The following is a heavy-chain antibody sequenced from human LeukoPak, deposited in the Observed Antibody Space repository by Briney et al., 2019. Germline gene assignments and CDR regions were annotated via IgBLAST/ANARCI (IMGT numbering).Heavy chain of an antibody. Sequence: PGGSLRLSCAASGFTFSSFALSWVRQAPGKGLEWVSSISRSGGSTYYADSVKGRFTISRDNSKNTLYLQMNSLRAEDTAVYYCAKDEGYSGYDCYWGQGTLVTVSS. J-gene: IGHJ4*02. D-gene: IGHD5-12*01. CDR1: GFTFSSFA. CDR2: ISRSGGST. V-gene: IGHV3-23*01. CDR3: AKDEGYSGYDCY.